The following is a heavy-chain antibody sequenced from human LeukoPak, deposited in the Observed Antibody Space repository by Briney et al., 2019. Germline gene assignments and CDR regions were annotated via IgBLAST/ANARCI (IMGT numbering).Heavy chain of an antibody. Sequence: SETLSLTCAVYGGSFSDYCWSWIRQTPGKGLEWVGEILHNGSTDYNPSLKSRAIISIDVSKNQFSLKLRSVTAADTAIYYCARDVFLASDAFDIWGQGTMVTVSS. CDR3: ARDVFLASDAFDI. V-gene: IGHV4-34*12. J-gene: IGHJ3*02. D-gene: IGHD2-21*01. CDR1: GGSFSDYC. CDR2: ILHNGST.